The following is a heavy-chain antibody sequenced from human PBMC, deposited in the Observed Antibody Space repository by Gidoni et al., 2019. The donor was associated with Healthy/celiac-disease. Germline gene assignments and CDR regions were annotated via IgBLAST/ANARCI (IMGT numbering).Heavy chain of an antibody. J-gene: IGHJ4*02. V-gene: IGHV4-34*01. CDR1: GGSFSGYY. Sequence: QVQLQQWGAGLFTPSETLSLTCAVYGGSFSGYYWSWIRQPPGKGLEWIGEINHSGSTNYNPSLKSRVTISVDTSKNQFSLKLSSVTAADTAVYYCARGRGSTVTDYWGQGTLVTVSS. D-gene: IGHD4-17*01. CDR2: INHSGST. CDR3: ARGRGSTVTDY.